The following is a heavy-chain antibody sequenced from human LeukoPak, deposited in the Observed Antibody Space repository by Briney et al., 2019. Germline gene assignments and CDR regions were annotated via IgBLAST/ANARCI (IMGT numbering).Heavy chain of an antibody. D-gene: IGHD2-8*02. Sequence: ASVKVSCKASGGTFSSYAISWVRQAPGQGLEWMGWISAYNGDTRYAQHLQDRVSLTTDLSTGTAFMELRSLASDDTALYYCARDTALIRTPGGPDSWGQGTLVTVSS. CDR1: GGTFSSYA. J-gene: IGHJ5*02. CDR3: ARDTALIRTPGGPDS. CDR2: ISAYNGDT. V-gene: IGHV1-18*01.